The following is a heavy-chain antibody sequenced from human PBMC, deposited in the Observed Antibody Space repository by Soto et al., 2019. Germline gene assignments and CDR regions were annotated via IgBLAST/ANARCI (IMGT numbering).Heavy chain of an antibody. Sequence: QVQRVQSGAEVKKPGASVKVSCRASGYTFTSYVISWVRQAPAQGLEWMGWISAYNGNTNFAQKLQGRVTMTTDTSTRTAYMELRSLRSDDTAVYYCARVVATVAGPYGMDVWGQGTTVTVSS. V-gene: IGHV1-18*01. J-gene: IGHJ6*02. CDR2: ISAYNGNT. CDR1: GYTFTSYV. D-gene: IGHD6-19*01. CDR3: ARVVATVAGPYGMDV.